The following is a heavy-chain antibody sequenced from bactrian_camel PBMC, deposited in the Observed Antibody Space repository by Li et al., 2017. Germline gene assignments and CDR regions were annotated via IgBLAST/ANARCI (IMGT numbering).Heavy chain of an antibody. J-gene: IGHJ4*01. D-gene: IGHD1*01. Sequence: HVQLVESGGGSVQAGGSLRLSCAASGYTYSGEWMGWFRQAPGKEREGVARIATGSGNTYYADSVKGRFTISRDSAKNTVYLQMRSLRTEDTALYYCVILVAASYWGPGTQVTVS. V-gene: IGHV3S1*01. CDR1: GYTYSGEW. CDR2: IATGSGNT. CDR3: VILVAASY.